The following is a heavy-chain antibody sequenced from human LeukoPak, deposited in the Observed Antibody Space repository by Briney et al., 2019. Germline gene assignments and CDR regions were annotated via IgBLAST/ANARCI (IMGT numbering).Heavy chain of an antibody. V-gene: IGHV4-59*08. J-gene: IGHJ4*02. CDR3: ARHPSYYDRIDY. CDR2: IYSRGTP. D-gene: IGHD3-22*01. Sequence: IGYIYSRGTPNYTPSLTRRVTISVHTSKPQFSLKLSSVPAADTAVYYCARHPSYYDRIDYWGQGTLVTVSS.